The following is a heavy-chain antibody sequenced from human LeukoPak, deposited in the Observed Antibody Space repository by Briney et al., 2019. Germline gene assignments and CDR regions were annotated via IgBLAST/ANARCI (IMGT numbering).Heavy chain of an antibody. CDR3: ARGLRSIVLVNNTPPGY. V-gene: IGHV1-8*01. CDR2: MNPNSGNT. Sequence: ASVKVSCKASGYTFTSYDINWVRQATGQGLEWMGCMNPNSGNTGYAQKFQGRVTMTRNTSISTAYMELSSLRSEDTAGYYCARGLRSIVLVNNTPPGYWGQGTLVTVSS. CDR1: GYTFTSYD. D-gene: IGHD3-22*01. J-gene: IGHJ4*02.